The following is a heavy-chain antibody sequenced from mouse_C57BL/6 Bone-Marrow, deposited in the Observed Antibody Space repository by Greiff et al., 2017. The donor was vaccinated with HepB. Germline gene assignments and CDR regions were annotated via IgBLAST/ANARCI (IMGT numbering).Heavy chain of an antibody. CDR1: GYAFSSYW. V-gene: IGHV1-80*01. J-gene: IGHJ2*01. CDR2: IYPGDGDT. CDR3: ARGVY. Sequence: VQLQQSGAELVKPGASVKISCKASGYAFSSYWMNWVKQRPGKGLEWIGQIYPGDGDTNYNGKFKGKATLTADKSSSTASEDSAVYFCARGVYWGQGTTLTVSS.